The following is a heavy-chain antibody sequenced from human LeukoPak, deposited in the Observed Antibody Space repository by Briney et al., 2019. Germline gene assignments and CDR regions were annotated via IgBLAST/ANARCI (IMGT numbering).Heavy chain of an antibody. Sequence: SGGSLRLSCAASGFTFSSYAMSWVRQAPGKGLEWVSAISGSGGSTYYADSVKGRFTISRDNSKNTLYLQMNSLRAEDTAVYYCAKDTYVDTAMEGYWGQGTLVTVSS. CDR3: AKDTYVDTAMEGY. V-gene: IGHV3-23*01. J-gene: IGHJ4*02. CDR1: GFTFSSYA. D-gene: IGHD5-18*01. CDR2: ISGSGGST.